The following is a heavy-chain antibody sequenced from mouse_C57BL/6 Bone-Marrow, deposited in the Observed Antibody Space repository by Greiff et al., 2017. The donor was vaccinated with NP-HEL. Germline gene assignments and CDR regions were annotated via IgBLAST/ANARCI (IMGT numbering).Heavy chain of an antibody. J-gene: IGHJ3*01. Sequence: QVQLQQSGAELVKPGASVKLSCKASGYTFTSYWMHWVKQRPGQGLEWIGMIHPNSGSTNYNEKFKSKATLTVDKSSSTAYMQLSSLTSEDSAVYYGARLAGDYDGGRFAYWGQGTLVTVSA. CDR2: IHPNSGST. CDR1: GYTFTSYW. D-gene: IGHD2-4*01. CDR3: ARLAGDYDGGRFAY. V-gene: IGHV1-64*01.